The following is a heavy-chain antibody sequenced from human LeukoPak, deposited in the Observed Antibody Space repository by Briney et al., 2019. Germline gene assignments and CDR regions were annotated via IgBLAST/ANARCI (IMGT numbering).Heavy chain of an antibody. CDR3: AREGPPDCGGDCYPDY. D-gene: IGHD2-21*02. Sequence: ASVKVSCKASGFTFTSYGISWVRQAPGQGLEWMGWISAYNGNTNYAQKLQGRVTMTTDTSTSTAYMELRSLRSDDTAVYYCAREGPPDCGGDCYPDYWGQGTLVTVSS. CDR2: ISAYNGNT. V-gene: IGHV1-18*01. J-gene: IGHJ4*02. CDR1: GFTFTSYG.